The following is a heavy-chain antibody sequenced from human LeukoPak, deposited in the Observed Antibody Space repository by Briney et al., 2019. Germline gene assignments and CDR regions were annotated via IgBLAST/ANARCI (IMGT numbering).Heavy chain of an antibody. D-gene: IGHD3-16*01. CDR2: IRYDGSNK. V-gene: IGHV3-30*02. Sequence: GGSLRLSCAASGFTVSINYMTWVRQAPGRGLEWVAFIRYDGSNKYYADSVKGRFTISRDNSKNTLYLQMNSLRAEDTAVYYCAKDRGSYAYDAFDIWGQGTMVTVSS. J-gene: IGHJ3*02. CDR3: AKDRGSYAYDAFDI. CDR1: GFTVSINY.